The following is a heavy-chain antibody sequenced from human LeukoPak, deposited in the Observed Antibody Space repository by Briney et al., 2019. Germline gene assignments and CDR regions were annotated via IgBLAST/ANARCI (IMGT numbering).Heavy chain of an antibody. CDR1: GYTFTSYA. CDR2: INTNTGNP. D-gene: IGHD3-22*01. V-gene: IGHV7-4-1*02. Sequence: ASVKVSCKASGYTFTSYAMNWVRQAPGQGLEWVGWINTNTGNPTYAQGFTGRFVFSLDTSVSTAYLQISSLKAEDTAVYYCARDVWYYYDSSGSFSYWGQGTLVTVSS. J-gene: IGHJ4*02. CDR3: ARDVWYYYDSSGSFSY.